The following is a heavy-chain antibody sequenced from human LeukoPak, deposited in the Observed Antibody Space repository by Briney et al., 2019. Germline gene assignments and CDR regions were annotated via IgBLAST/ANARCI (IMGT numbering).Heavy chain of an antibody. D-gene: IGHD3-3*01. CDR1: GFTVSSNY. CDR2: IYSGGST. CDR3: ARADFGVVNEPSFDY. V-gene: IGHV3-66*01. Sequence: GGSLRLSCAASGFTVSSNYMSWVRQAPGKGLEWVSVIYSGGSTYYADSVKGRFTISRDNSKNTLYLQMNSLRAEDTAVYYCARADFGVVNEPSFDYWAREPWSPSPQ. J-gene: IGHJ4*02.